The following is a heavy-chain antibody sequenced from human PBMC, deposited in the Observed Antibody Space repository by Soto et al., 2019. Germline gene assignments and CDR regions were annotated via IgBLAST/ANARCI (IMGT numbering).Heavy chain of an antibody. J-gene: IGHJ3*02. V-gene: IGHV1-18*01. Sequence: ASGKVSCRASGYTFTIDGISGVRPAPGQGLEWMGWISVYNGNTDYAQNLQGRVTVTTDTSTSTAYMELRSLRSDDTAVYYCAREAFDIWGQGTMVTVSS. CDR1: GYTFTIDG. CDR2: ISVYNGNT. CDR3: AREAFDI.